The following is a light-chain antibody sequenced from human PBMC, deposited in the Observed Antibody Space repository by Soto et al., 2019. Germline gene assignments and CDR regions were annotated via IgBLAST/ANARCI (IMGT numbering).Light chain of an antibody. CDR2: KAS. V-gene: IGKV1-5*03. J-gene: IGKJ5*01. CDR3: QQYSTYPIT. Sequence: EIQMANSASTLSASVGDRVTITCRASQSISSWLAWYQQKPGKAPKLLIYKASTLKSGVPSRFSGSGSGTEFTLTISSLQSDDFATYYCQQYSTYPITFCQGTRLEI. CDR1: QSISSW.